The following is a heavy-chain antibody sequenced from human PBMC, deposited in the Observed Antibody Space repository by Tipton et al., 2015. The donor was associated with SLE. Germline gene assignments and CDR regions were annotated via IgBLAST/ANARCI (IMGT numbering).Heavy chain of an antibody. D-gene: IGHD4-17*01. CDR1: GVSIGSYY. Sequence: TLSLTCSVSGVSIGSYYWSWTRQPPGKGLEWIGNILYSGDTNYNPSLKSRVTISLDTSRKQFSLSLNSVTAADTAVYFCARDDPDGDGGGIPGDYWGQGTLVTVSS. V-gene: IGHV4-59*01. CDR3: ARDDPDGDGGGIPGDY. J-gene: IGHJ4*02. CDR2: ILYSGDT.